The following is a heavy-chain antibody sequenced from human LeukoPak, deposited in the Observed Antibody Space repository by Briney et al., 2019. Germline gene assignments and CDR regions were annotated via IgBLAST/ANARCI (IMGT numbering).Heavy chain of an antibody. CDR3: AKRYMTTVLAAPIDY. J-gene: IGHJ4*02. CDR2: INPNSGGT. V-gene: IGHV1-2*02. CDR1: GYTFTGYY. Sequence: ASVKVSCKASGYTFTGYYMHWVRQAPGQGLEWMGWINPNSGGTNYAQKFQGRVTMTRDTSISTAYMELSRLRSDDTAVYYCAKRYMTTVLAAPIDYWGQGTLVTVSS. D-gene: IGHD4-4*01.